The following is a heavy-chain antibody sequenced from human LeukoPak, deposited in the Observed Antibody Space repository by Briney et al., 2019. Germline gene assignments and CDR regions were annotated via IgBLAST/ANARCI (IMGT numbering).Heavy chain of an antibody. D-gene: IGHD3-10*01. CDR3: ARGPYYGSGSYSSAFDI. V-gene: IGHV1-8*01. Sequence: ASLKASCKASGYTFTSYDINWVRQATGQGLEWMGWMNPNSGNTGYAHKFQGRVTMTRNTSISTAYMELSSLRSEDTAVYYCARGPYYGSGSYSSAFDIWGQGTMVTVSS. CDR1: GYTFTSYD. J-gene: IGHJ3*02. CDR2: MNPNSGNT.